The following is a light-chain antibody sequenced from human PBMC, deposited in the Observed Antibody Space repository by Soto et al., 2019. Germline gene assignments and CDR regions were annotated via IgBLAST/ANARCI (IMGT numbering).Light chain of an antibody. V-gene: IGLV1-44*01. CDR1: NSNIGSNT. Sequence: QLVLTQPPSASGTPGQRVIISCSGSNSNIGSNTANWYQQLPGTAPKLLIYTNNQRPSGVPDRFSGSKSGTSASLAISGLQSEDEADYYCAAWDNGLNGVVFGGGTKLTVL. J-gene: IGLJ2*01. CDR2: TNN. CDR3: AAWDNGLNGVV.